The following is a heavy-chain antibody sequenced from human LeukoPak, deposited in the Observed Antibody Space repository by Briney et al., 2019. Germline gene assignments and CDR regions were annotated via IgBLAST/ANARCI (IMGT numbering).Heavy chain of an antibody. V-gene: IGHV3-48*01. Sequence: PGGSLRLSCAASGFTFSSYSMNWVSQAPGKGLEWGSYISGSSSTIYYADSVKGRFTISRDNGKNTLYLQMNSLRAEDTAVYYCARGFTYYDSSGQVPFDYWGQGTLVTVSS. CDR1: GFTFSSYS. CDR2: ISGSSSTI. J-gene: IGHJ4*02. CDR3: ARGFTYYDSSGQVPFDY. D-gene: IGHD3-22*01.